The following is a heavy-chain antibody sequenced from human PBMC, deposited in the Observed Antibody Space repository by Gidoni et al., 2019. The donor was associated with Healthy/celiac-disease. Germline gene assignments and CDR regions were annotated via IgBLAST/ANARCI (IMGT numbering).Heavy chain of an antibody. CDR1: GGSISSGGYS. J-gene: IGHJ4*02. V-gene: IGHV4-30-2*01. D-gene: IGHD2-15*01. Sequence: QLQLQESGSGLVKPYQTLSLTCAVSGGSISSGGYSWRWIRQPPGKGLEWIGYIYHSGSTYYNPSLKSRVTISVDRSKNQFSLKLSSVTAADTAVYYCARGCSGGSCYGLFDYWGQGTLVTVSS. CDR2: IYHSGST. CDR3: ARGCSGGSCYGLFDY.